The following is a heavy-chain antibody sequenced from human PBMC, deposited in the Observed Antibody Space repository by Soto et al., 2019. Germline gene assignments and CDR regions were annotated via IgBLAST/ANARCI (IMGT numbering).Heavy chain of an antibody. J-gene: IGHJ6*02. D-gene: IGHD2-2*01. CDR2: IIPIFGTA. V-gene: IGHV1-69*13. CDR1: GGTFSSYA. CDR3: ARDWDPFCISTSCYEAVYYYGMDV. Sequence: SVKVSCKASGGTFSSYAISWVRQAPGQGLEWMGGIIPIFGTANYAQKFQGRVTITADESTSTAYMELSSLRSEDTAVYYCARDWDPFCISTSCYEAVYYYGMDVWGQGTTVTVSS.